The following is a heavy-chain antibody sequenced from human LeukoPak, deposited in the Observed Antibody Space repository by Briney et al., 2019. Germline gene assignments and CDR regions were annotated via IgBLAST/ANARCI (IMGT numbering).Heavy chain of an antibody. Sequence: SETLSLTCTVSGGSINSGSHYWGWIRQPPGTGLEWIANIYYSGSTYYNPSLKSRVTMSVDTSKNQLSLKLSSVTAADTAVYYCARASSGSGWADKWGQGTLVTVSS. D-gene: IGHD6-19*01. CDR2: IYYSGST. V-gene: IGHV4-39*01. CDR1: GGSINSGSHY. CDR3: ARASSGSGWADK. J-gene: IGHJ4*02.